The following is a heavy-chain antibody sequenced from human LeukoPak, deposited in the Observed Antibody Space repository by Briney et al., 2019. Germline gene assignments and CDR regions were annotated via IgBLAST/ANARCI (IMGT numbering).Heavy chain of an antibody. D-gene: IGHD3-9*01. CDR2: IYYSGST. CDR3: ARHDDILTGPFDY. CDR1: GGSISSSSYY. Sequence: SETLSLTCTVSGGSISSSSYYWGWIRQPPWKGLEWIGSIYYSGSTYYNPSLKSRVTISVDTSKNQFSLKLSSVTAADTAVYYCARHDDILTGPFDYWGQGTLVTVSS. J-gene: IGHJ4*02. V-gene: IGHV4-39*01.